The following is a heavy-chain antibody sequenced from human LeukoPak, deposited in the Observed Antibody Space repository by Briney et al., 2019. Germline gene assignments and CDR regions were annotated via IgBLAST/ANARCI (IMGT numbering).Heavy chain of an antibody. CDR1: GLTFSNAW. CDR2: IKSKTDGETT. J-gene: IGHJ6*03. D-gene: IGHD3-22*01. V-gene: IGHV3-15*01. Sequence: GGSLRLSCAASGLTFSNAWMSWVRQAPGKGLEWIGRIKSKTDGETTDYAAPVKGRFTISRDDSKNTLYLQMNSLKTEDTAVYYCTTLYDSSGYYWVVGYYMDVWGKGTTVTVSS. CDR3: TTLYDSSGYYWVVGYYMDV.